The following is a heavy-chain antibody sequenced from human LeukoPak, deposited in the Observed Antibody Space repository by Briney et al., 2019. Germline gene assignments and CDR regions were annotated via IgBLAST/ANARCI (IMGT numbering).Heavy chain of an antibody. J-gene: IGHJ6*03. CDR2: IWPGDSDT. CDR3: ARYFDWLFPPYYYYYMDV. V-gene: IGHV5-51*01. D-gene: IGHD3-9*01. CDR1: GYSFTSYW. Sequence: GESLKISCKGSGYSFTSYWIGWGRQMPGKGLEWMGIIWPGDSDTRYSPSFQGQVTISADKSISTAYLQWSSLKASDTAMYYCARYFDWLFPPYYYYYMDVWGKGTTVTVSS.